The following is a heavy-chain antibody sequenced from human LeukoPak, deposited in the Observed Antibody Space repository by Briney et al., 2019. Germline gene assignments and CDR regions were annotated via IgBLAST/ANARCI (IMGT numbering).Heavy chain of an antibody. CDR2: ITSAGAP. D-gene: IGHD4-17*01. V-gene: IGHV3-23*01. CDR1: GFAFSNYA. Sequence: GGSLRLSCAASGFAFSNYAVMWVRQAPGQGLEWVSAITSAGAPRYADSVKGRFTISRDNSKNTLYLQMNSLRAEDTAQYFCARDPNGDYIGAFEFWGQGTGVTVSS. CDR3: ARDPNGDYIGAFEF. J-gene: IGHJ3*01.